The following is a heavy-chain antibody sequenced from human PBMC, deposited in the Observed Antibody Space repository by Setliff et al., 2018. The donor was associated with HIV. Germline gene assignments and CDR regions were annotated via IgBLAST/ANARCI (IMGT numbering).Heavy chain of an antibody. D-gene: IGHD2-8*02. CDR1: GYMFIAYG. J-gene: IGHJ6*03. V-gene: IGHV1-18*01. CDR2: IGPYNGRT. Sequence: GASVKVSCKTSGYMFIAYGMSWVRRAPGQGLEWMGWIGPYNGRTEYAQEFQGRVSLTIDTSTSTAYMELRNLRSDDTAVYYCARVQVGDPYYSYYYMDVWGEGTTVTVSS. CDR3: ARVQVGDPYYSYYYMDV.